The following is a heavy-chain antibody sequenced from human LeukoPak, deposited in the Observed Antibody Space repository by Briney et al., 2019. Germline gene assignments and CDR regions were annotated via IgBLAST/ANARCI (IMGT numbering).Heavy chain of an antibody. J-gene: IGHJ5*02. D-gene: IGHD1-26*01. Sequence: SETLSLTCTVSGYSTGSDYWSWIRQPAGKGLEWIGRIYPSGSNYNPSLKSRVTISVDKSKNQFSLKLISVTAADTAMYYCAKSSGSYRPWGQGTLVTVSS. V-gene: IGHV4-4*07. CDR2: IYPSGS. CDR1: GYSTGSDY. CDR3: AKSSGSYRP.